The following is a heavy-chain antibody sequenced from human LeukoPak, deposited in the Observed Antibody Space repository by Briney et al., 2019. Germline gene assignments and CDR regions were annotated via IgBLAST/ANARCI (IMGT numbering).Heavy chain of an antibody. Sequence: SQTLSLTCTVSGGSISSGGCYWSWLRQHPGKGLEWIGYIYYSGSTYYSPSLKSRVTISVDTSKNQFSLKLSSVTAADTAVYYCARASAYNWFDPWGQGTLVIVSS. CDR3: ARASAYNWFDP. V-gene: IGHV4-31*03. J-gene: IGHJ5*02. CDR2: IYYSGST. CDR1: GGSISSGGCY. D-gene: IGHD3-10*01.